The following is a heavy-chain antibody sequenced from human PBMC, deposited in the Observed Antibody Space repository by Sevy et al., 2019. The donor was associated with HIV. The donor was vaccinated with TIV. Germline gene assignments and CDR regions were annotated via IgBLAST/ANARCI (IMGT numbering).Heavy chain of an antibody. Sequence: GGSLRLSCAASGFTFSIYWMHWVRQVPGKGLVWVSRINSDGSSTRYADSVKGRFTFSRDNAKNTLYLQMNSLRAEDTAVYYCVREGVGGYSYGFDYWGQGTLVTVS. CDR2: INSDGSST. CDR1: GFTFSIYW. J-gene: IGHJ4*02. D-gene: IGHD5-18*01. V-gene: IGHV3-74*01. CDR3: VREGVGGYSYGFDY.